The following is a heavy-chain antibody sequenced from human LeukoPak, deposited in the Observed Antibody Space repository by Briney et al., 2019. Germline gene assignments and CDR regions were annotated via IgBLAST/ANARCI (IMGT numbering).Heavy chain of an antibody. Sequence: GGSLRLSCAASGFRFSDFTMTWVRQAPGKGPEWVSAIGGRGGSTYCADSLGGRFTISRDNSKDMLYLQMNCLKVEDTATYYCGKEGGAWGQGTKVTVSS. CDR3: GKEGGA. J-gene: IGHJ5*02. V-gene: IGHV3-23*01. D-gene: IGHD3-16*01. CDR2: IGGRGGST. CDR1: GFRFSDFT.